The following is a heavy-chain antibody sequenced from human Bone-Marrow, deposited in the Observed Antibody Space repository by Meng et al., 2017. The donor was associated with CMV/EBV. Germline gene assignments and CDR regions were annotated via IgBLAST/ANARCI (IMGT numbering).Heavy chain of an antibody. D-gene: IGHD6-6*01. Sequence: SETLSLTCTVSGGSVNSGSYYWNWIRQPPGKGLEWIGYIYYSGSTNYNPSLKSRVTISVDTSKNQFSLKLSSVTAADTAVYYCARLFGSSSAKPLIDYWGQGTLVTVSS. CDR3: ARLFGSSSAKPLIDY. CDR2: IYYSGST. CDR1: GGSVNSGSYY. V-gene: IGHV4-61*01. J-gene: IGHJ4*02.